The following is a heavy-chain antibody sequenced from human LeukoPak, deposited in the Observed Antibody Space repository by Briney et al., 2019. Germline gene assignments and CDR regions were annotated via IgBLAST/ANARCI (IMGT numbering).Heavy chain of an antibody. J-gene: IGHJ4*02. CDR3: ARSIVATMSFDY. CDR1: GGSISSSSYY. CDR2: IYYSGST. Sequence: SETLSLTCTVSGGSISSSSYYWGWIRQPPGKGLEWIGSIYYSGSTYYNPSLKSRVTISVDTSKNQFSLRLSSVTAADTAVYYCARSIVATMSFDYWGRGTLVTVSS. D-gene: IGHD5-12*01. V-gene: IGHV4-39*01.